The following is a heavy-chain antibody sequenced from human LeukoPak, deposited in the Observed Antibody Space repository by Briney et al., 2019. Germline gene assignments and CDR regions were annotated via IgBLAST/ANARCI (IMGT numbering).Heavy chain of an antibody. CDR3: ARGSSRWEDDI. Sequence: GGSLRLSCAASGFTFSSYGMHWVRQAPGKGLEWVAVIWYDGSNKYYADSVKGRFTISRDNSKNTLYLQMNSLRAEDTAVYYCARGSSRWEDDIWGQGTMVTVSS. D-gene: IGHD1-26*01. CDR2: IWYDGSNK. V-gene: IGHV3-33*01. J-gene: IGHJ3*02. CDR1: GFTFSSYG.